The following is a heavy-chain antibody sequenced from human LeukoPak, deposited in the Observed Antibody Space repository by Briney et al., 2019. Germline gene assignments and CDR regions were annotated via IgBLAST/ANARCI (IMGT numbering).Heavy chain of an antibody. J-gene: IGHJ4*02. CDR1: GFTFSGYA. CDR2: VSGNGGGT. Sequence: GSLRLSCAASGFTFSGYAMTWVRQAPGKGLEWVSAVSGNGGGTYYADSVRARFTISRDNSKNTLYLQMKSLRAEDTAVYYCAVLVKSATVYWGQGALVTVSS. V-gene: IGHV3-23*01. CDR3: AVLVKSATVY. D-gene: IGHD2-8*02.